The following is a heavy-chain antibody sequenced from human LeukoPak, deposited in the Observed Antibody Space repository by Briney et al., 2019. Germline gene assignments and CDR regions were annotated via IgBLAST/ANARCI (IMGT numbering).Heavy chain of an antibody. D-gene: IGHD1-26*01. CDR3: ARVVFEVGFQFDF. CDR1: GYTFNNYG. V-gene: IGHV1-18*01. Sequence: ASVKVSCKASGYTFNNYGINWVRQAPGQGLEWMGWISTYNDNTNYAQKLQGRVTMTTDTSTSTAYMELRSLTSDDTAVYYCARVVFEVGFQFDFWGRGTLVTVSS. CDR2: ISTYNDNT. J-gene: IGHJ4*02.